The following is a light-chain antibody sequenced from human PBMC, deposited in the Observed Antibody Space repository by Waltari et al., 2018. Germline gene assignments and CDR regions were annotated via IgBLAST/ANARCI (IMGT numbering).Light chain of an antibody. CDR3: NSRDSSGNHHV. Sequence: SSELTQDPAVSVALGQKVRITCQGDSLRSYYASRYQQKPGPAPILVIYGKHNRPSGIPDRLSGSSSGNTASLTITGAQAEDEADYYCNSRDSSGNHHVFGTGTKVTVL. V-gene: IGLV3-19*01. J-gene: IGLJ1*01. CDR1: SLRSYY. CDR2: GKH.